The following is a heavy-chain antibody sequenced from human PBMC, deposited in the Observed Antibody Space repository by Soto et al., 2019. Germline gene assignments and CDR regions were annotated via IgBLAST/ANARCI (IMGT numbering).Heavy chain of an antibody. Sequence: QVTLKESGPVLVKPTETLTLTCTVSGFSLSNARMGVSWIRQPPGKALEWLAHIFSNDEKSYSTSLKSRLTISKDTSKSQVVLTMTNMDPVDTATYYCARINCGGDCYPQDDAFDIWGQGTMVTVSS. D-gene: IGHD2-21*02. CDR2: IFSNDEK. CDR1: GFSLSNARMG. J-gene: IGHJ3*02. CDR3: ARINCGGDCYPQDDAFDI. V-gene: IGHV2-26*01.